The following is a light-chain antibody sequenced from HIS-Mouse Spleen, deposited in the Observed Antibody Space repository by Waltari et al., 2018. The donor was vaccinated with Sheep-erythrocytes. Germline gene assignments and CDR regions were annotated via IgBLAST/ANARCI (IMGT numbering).Light chain of an antibody. V-gene: IGKV3-15*01. J-gene: IGKJ1*01. CDR1: QSVSSN. CDR2: GAS. CDR3: QQYNNWPPT. Sequence: EIVMTQSPATLSVSPGERATLPCRARQSVSSNLAWYQQKPGQAPRLLIYGASTRATGIPARFSGSGSGTEFTLTISSLQSEDFAVYYCQQYNNWPPTFGQGTKVEIK.